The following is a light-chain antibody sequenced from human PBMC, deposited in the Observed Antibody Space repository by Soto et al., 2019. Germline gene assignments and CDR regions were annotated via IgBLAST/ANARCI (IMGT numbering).Light chain of an antibody. CDR3: SSYASSSTQV. J-gene: IGLJ3*02. CDR1: SSDVGGYKY. CDR2: EVS. V-gene: IGLV2-14*01. Sequence: QSALTQPASVSGYPGQSITISCTGTSSDVGGYKYVSWYQQHPGKAPKLMIYEVSNRPSGVSNRFSGSKSGNTASLTISGLQAEDEADYYCSSYASSSTQVFGGGTQLTVL.